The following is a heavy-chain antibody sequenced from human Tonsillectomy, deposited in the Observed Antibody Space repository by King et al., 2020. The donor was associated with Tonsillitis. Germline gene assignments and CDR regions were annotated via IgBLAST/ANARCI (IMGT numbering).Heavy chain of an antibody. V-gene: IGHV3-43*01. CDR3: VKVGYSSGWFWFDP. CDR1: GFTFDEYT. CDR2: ISWDGGST. D-gene: IGHD6-19*01. J-gene: IGHJ5*02. Sequence: VQLVESGGVVVQPGGSLRLSCAASGFTFDEYTMHWVRQAPGKGLEWVSLISWDGGSTNYVDSVKGRFTISRDNSKNSLYLQMNSLRTEDTALYYCVKVGYSSGWFWFDPWGQGTLVTVSS.